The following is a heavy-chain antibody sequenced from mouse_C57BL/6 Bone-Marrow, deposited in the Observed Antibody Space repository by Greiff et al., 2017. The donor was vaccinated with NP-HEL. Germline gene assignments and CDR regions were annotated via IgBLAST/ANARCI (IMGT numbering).Heavy chain of an antibody. CDR3: ARESNYWFAY. J-gene: IGHJ3*01. CDR1: GYSFTGYY. V-gene: IGHV1-42*01. CDR2: INPSTGGT. Sequence: VQLQLSGPELVKPGASVKISCKASGYSFTGYYMNWVKQSPEKSLEWIGEINPSTGGTTYNQKFKAKATLTVDKSSSTAYMQLKSLTSEDSAVYYCARESNYWFAYWGQGTLVTVSA. D-gene: IGHD2-5*01.